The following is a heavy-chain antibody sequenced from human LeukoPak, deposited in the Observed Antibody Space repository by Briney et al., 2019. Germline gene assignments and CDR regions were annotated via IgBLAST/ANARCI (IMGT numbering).Heavy chain of an antibody. J-gene: IGHJ3*02. CDR2: ISSSSSYI. CDR3: ARDERFLEWLLSGAAFDI. CDR1: GFTFSSYS. V-gene: IGHV3-21*01. Sequence: KAGGSLRLSCAASGFTFSSYSMNWVRQAPGKGLEWVSSISSSSSYIYYADSVKGRFTISRDNAKNSLSLQMNSLRAEDTAVYYCARDERFLEWLLSGAAFDIWGQGTMVTVSS. D-gene: IGHD3-3*01.